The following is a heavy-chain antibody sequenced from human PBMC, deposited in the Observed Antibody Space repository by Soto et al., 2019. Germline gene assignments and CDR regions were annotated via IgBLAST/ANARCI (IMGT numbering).Heavy chain of an antibody. J-gene: IGHJ5*02. D-gene: IGHD4-17*01. CDR2: ISGSSTYT. CDR3: ARGGVTTRKNWFDP. CDR1: GFTFSDYY. V-gene: IGHV3-11*06. Sequence: GGSLRLSCAASGFTFSDYYMSWIRQAPGKGLEWVSYISGSSTYTNYADSVKGRFTISRDNAKNSLYLQMNSLRAEDTAVYYCARGGVTTRKNWFDPWGQGTLVTVSS.